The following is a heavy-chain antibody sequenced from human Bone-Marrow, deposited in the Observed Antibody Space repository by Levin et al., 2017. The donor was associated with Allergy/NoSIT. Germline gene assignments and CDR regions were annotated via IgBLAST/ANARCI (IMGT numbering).Heavy chain of an antibody. J-gene: IGHJ3*02. CDR3: AKDLYTTDDSDAFDI. CDR1: GFTFSSYG. D-gene: IGHD1-26*01. CDR2: ISYDGSNK. V-gene: IGHV3-30*18. Sequence: GESLKISCAASGFTFSSYGMHWVRQAPGKGLEWVAVISYDGSNKYYADSVKGRFTISRDNSKNTLYLQMNSLRAEDTAVYYCAKDLYTTDDSDAFDIWGQGTMVTVSS.